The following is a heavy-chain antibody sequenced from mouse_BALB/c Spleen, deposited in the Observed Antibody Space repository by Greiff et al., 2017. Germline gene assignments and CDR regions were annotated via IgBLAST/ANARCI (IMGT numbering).Heavy chain of an antibody. CDR2: ILPGSGST. CDR1: GYTFSSYW. Sequence: QVQLQQSGAELVRPGSSVKISCKATGYTFSSYWIEWVKQRPGHGLEWIGEILPGSGSTNYNEKFKGKATFTADTSSNTAYMQLSSLTSEDSAVYYCATPFLLRRYYYAMDYWGQGTSVTVSS. CDR3: ATPFLLRRYYYAMDY. D-gene: IGHD2-12*01. V-gene: IGHV1-9*01. J-gene: IGHJ4*01.